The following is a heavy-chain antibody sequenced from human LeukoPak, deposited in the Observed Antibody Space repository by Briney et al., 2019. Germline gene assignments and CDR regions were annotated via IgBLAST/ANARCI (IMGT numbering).Heavy chain of an antibody. D-gene: IGHD3-3*02. V-gene: IGHV1-2*02. Sequence: ASVRVSCKASGYTFTRYYMHWVREAPGQGLEWMGWINPNSGGTNYAQKFQGRVTMTRDTSNSTAYMELSSLRSDDTAVYYCAREFVFSISGPEDAFDIWGQGTMVTVSS. J-gene: IGHJ3*02. CDR3: AREFVFSISGPEDAFDI. CDR2: INPNSGGT. CDR1: GYTFTRYY.